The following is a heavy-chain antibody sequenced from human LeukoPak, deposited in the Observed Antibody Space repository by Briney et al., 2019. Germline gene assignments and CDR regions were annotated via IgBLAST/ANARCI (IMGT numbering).Heavy chain of an antibody. V-gene: IGHV4-39*01. CDR2: IYYSGST. CDR1: GGSISSSSYY. Sequence: PSETLSLTCTVSGGSISSSSYYWGWIRQPPGKGLEWIGSIYYSGSTYYNPSLKSRVTISVDTSKNQFSLKLSSVTAADTAVYYCARRGARDLFSNYYFDYWGQGILVTVSS. CDR3: ARRGARDLFSNYYFDY. D-gene: IGHD4-11*01. J-gene: IGHJ4*02.